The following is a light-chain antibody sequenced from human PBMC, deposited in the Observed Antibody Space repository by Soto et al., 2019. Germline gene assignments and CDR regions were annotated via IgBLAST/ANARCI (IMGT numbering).Light chain of an antibody. CDR1: QGISSW. V-gene: IGKV1-12*01. Sequence: DIPMTQSPSSISASIGDRVTISCRASQGISSWLAWYQHKPGKAPSLLIYSASTLHTGVPSRLSGSGSGADFTLTISSLQPEDFATYYCQQANSFPLTLGHGTKVDIK. CDR3: QQANSFPLT. CDR2: SAS. J-gene: IGKJ3*01.